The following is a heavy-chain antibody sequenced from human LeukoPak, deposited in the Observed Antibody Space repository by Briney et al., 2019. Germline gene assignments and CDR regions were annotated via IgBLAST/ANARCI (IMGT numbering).Heavy chain of an antibody. CDR3: AKYHYGSGSYLDY. V-gene: IGHV3-23*01. D-gene: IGHD3-10*01. J-gene: IGHJ4*02. CDR2: ISGSGGST. CDR1: GFTFGSYA. Sequence: GGSLRLSCAASGFTFGSYAMSWVRQAPGKGLEWVSAISGSGGSTYYADSVKGRFTISRDNSKNTLYLQMNSLRAEDTAVYYCAKYHYGSGSYLDYWGQGTLVTVSS.